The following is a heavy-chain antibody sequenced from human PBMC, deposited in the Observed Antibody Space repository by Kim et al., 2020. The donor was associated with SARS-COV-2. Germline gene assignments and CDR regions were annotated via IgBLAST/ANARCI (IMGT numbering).Heavy chain of an antibody. CDR3: AIPPIEYSSS. CDR2: ISSSSSYI. D-gene: IGHD6-6*01. V-gene: IGHV3-21*01. J-gene: IGHJ4*02. Sequence: GGSLRLSCAASGFTFSSYSMNWVRQAPGKGLEWVSSISSSSSYIYYTDSVKGRFTISRDNAKNSLYLQMNSLRAEDTAVYYCAIPPIEYSSSWGQGTLVTVSS. CDR1: GFTFSSYS.